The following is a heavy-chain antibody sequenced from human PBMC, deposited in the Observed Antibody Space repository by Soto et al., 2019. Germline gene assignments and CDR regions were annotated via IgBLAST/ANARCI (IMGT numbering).Heavy chain of an antibody. CDR1: GFTFSSYG. CDR3: ARSLTTPALFDY. J-gene: IGHJ4*02. V-gene: IGHV3-33*01. D-gene: IGHD4-4*01. Sequence: GGSLRLSCAASGFTFSSYGMHWVRQAPGKGLEWVAVIWYDGSNKYYAVSVKGRFTISRDNSKNTLYLQMNSLRAEDTAVYYCARSLTTPALFDYWGQGTLVTVSS. CDR2: IWYDGSNK.